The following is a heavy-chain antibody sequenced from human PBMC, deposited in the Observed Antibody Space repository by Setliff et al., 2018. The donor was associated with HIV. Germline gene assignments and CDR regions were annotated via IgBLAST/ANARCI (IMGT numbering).Heavy chain of an antibody. D-gene: IGHD3-10*01. CDR2: ISSSTTSI. J-gene: IGHJ5*02. V-gene: IGHV3-21*04. Sequence: PGGSLRLSCAASGFTFSSYSMNWVRQAPGKGLEWVSSISSSTTSIYYAESVKGRFTVSRDNSINILYLHMNSLIAEDTAVYYCAKGVKWLAPWGQGTLVTVSS. CDR3: AKGVKWLAP. CDR1: GFTFSSYS.